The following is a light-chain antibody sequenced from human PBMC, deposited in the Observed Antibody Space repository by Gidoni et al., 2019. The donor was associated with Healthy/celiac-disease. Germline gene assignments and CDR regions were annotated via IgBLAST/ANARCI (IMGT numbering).Light chain of an antibody. CDR3: QQLNSYPQT. CDR2: AAS. J-gene: IGKJ1*01. V-gene: IGKV1-9*01. Sequence: DIQLTQSPSFLSASVVDRVTITCRDSQGISSYLAWYQQKPGKAPKLLIYAASTLQSGVPSRFSGSGSGTEFTLTISSLQPEDFATYYCQQLNSYPQTFGQGTKVEIK. CDR1: QGISSY.